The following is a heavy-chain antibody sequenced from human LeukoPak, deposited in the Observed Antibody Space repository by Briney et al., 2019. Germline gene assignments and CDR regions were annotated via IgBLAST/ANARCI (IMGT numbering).Heavy chain of an antibody. CDR3: ARGLTAAADVTFDY. V-gene: IGHV3-74*01. J-gene: IGHJ4*02. D-gene: IGHD6-13*01. CDR1: GXTFSSYW. Sequence: GGSLRLSCAASGXTFSSYWMHWVRQAPGKGLVWVSHINSDGSNTCYADSVKGRFTISRDNAKNTLYLQMNSLRAEDTAVYFCARGLTAAADVTFDYWGQGTLVTVSS. CDR2: INSDGSNT.